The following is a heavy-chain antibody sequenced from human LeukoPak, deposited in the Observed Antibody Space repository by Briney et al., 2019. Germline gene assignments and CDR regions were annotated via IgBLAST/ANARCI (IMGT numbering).Heavy chain of an antibody. Sequence: GGSLRLSCAASGFTFSSYEMNWVRQAPGKGLEWVSYISSSGSTIYYADSVKGRFTISRDNAKNSLYLQMNSLRAEDTAVYYCAKEKLGYCSGSSCYSTYYFDYWGQGTLVTVSS. D-gene: IGHD2-2*01. CDR2: ISSSGSTI. CDR3: AKEKLGYCSGSSCYSTYYFDY. CDR1: GFTFSSYE. J-gene: IGHJ4*02. V-gene: IGHV3-48*03.